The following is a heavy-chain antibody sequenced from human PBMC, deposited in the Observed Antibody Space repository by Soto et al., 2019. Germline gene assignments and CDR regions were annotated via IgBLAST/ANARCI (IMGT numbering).Heavy chain of an antibody. Sequence: QLQLQESGSGLVKPSQTLSLTCAVSGGCISSGGYSWSWIRQPPGKGLEWIGYMYHSGSTYYNPSLKSRVTISIDRSKNQFSLKMSSVTAADTAVYHCARVPDYWGQGILVTVSS. D-gene: IGHD2-2*01. CDR2: MYHSGST. J-gene: IGHJ4*02. CDR3: ARVPDY. V-gene: IGHV4-30-2*01. CDR1: GGCISSGGYS.